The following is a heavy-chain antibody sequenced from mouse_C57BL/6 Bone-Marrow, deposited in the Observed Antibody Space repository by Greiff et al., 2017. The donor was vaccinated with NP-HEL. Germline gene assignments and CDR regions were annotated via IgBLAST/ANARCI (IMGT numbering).Heavy chain of an antibody. CDR3: ARGGKESDYYAMDY. CDR2: IDPSDSYT. D-gene: IGHD1-3*01. J-gene: IGHJ4*01. CDR1: GYTFTSYW. Sequence: VQLQQPGAELVMPGASVKLSCKASGYTFTSYWMHWVKQRPGQGLEWIGEIDPSDSYTNYNQKFKGKSTLTVDKSSSTAYMQLSSLTSEDSAVYYCARGGKESDYYAMDYWGQGTAVTVSA. V-gene: IGHV1-69*01.